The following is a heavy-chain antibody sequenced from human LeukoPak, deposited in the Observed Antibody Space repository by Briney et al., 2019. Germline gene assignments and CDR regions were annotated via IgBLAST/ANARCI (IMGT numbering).Heavy chain of an antibody. Sequence: SETLSLTCAVYGGSFSGYYWSWIRQPPGKGLEWIGEINHSGSTNYNPSLKSRVTISVDTSKNQFSLKLSSVTAADTAVYYCARDHTCSGGSCYSSYYYYYMDVWGKGTTVTVSS. CDR2: INHSGST. J-gene: IGHJ6*03. CDR1: GGSFSGYY. V-gene: IGHV4-34*01. CDR3: ARDHTCSGGSCYSSYYYYYMDV. D-gene: IGHD2-15*01.